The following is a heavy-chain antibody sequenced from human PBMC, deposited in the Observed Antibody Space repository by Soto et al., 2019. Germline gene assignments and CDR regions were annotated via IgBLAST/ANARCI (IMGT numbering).Heavy chain of an antibody. CDR3: ASREQWIQLWLPTGGRNWFDP. Sequence: SETLSLTCAVYGGSFSGYYWSWIRQPPGKGLEWIGEINHSGSTNYNPSLKSRVTISVDTSKNQFSLKLSSVTAADTAVYYCASREQWIQLWLPTGGRNWFDPWGQGTLVTVSS. D-gene: IGHD5-18*01. CDR1: GGSFSGYY. J-gene: IGHJ5*02. V-gene: IGHV4-34*01. CDR2: INHSGST.